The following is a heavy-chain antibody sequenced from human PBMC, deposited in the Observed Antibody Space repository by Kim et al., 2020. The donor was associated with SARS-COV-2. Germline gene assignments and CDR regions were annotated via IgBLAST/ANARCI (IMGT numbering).Heavy chain of an antibody. J-gene: IGHJ4*02. Sequence: ASMKVSCKASGYTFTSYAMNWVRQAPGQGLEWMGWINTNTGNPTYAQGFTGRFVFSLDTSVSTAYLQISSLKAEDTAVYYCARVRIYYDSSGYYFYPLDYWGQGTLVTVSS. V-gene: IGHV7-4-1*02. D-gene: IGHD3-22*01. CDR2: INTNTGNP. CDR3: ARVRIYYDSSGYYFYPLDY. CDR1: GYTFTSYA.